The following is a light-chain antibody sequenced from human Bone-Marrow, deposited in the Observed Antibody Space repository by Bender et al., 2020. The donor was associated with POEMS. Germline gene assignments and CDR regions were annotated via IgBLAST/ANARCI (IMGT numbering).Light chain of an antibody. CDR2: DVS. Sequence: QSALAQPASVSGSPGQSITISCTGTTSDVGGYYFVSWYQQHPGKAPKLVIYDVSDRPSGVSNRFSGSKSDNTASLTISGLQAEDEADYFCCSYAGGITHVLFGGGTKLTVL. J-gene: IGLJ2*01. CDR3: CSYAGGITHVL. CDR1: TSDVGGYYF. V-gene: IGLV2-23*02.